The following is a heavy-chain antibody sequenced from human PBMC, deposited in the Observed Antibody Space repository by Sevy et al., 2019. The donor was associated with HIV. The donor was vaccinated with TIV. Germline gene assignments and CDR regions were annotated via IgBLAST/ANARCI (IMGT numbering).Heavy chain of an antibody. CDR2: LRYDGSNK. J-gene: IGHJ6*02. V-gene: IGHV3-30*02. CDR3: AKDRVVVVLAAPGLGYYYGMDV. Sequence: GGSLRLSCAASGFTFNYYGMYWVRLAPGKGLEWVSFLRYDGSNKNYADSVKGRFTISRDNSKNTVYLQMNSLRGEDTAVYHCAKDRVVVVLAAPGLGYYYGMDVWGQGTTVTVSS. D-gene: IGHD2-2*01. CDR1: GFTFNYYG.